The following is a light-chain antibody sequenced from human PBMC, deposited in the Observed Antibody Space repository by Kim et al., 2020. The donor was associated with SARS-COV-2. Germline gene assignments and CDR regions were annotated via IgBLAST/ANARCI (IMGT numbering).Light chain of an antibody. CDR1: QSFGDF. J-gene: IGKJ5*01. CDR3: QRTSWHIA. V-gene: IGKV3-11*01. CDR2: DES. Sequence: SLSTGDGATHACWASQSFGDFLAGYQQRPGQPPSLLIYDESRRATGIPTRFSGGGSGTDFTHPVTTLGPEDFALYYCQRTSWHIAFGQGKRLEIK.